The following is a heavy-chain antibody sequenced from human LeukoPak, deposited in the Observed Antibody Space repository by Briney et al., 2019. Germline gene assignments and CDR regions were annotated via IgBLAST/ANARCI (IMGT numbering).Heavy chain of an antibody. D-gene: IGHD6-19*01. CDR1: GGSISSYY. CDR3: ARPAYSSGPGGLDAFDI. Sequence: PSETLSLTCTVSGGSISSYYWSWIRQPAGKGLEWIGRIYTSGSTNYNPSLKSRVTMSVDTSKNQFSLKLSSVTAADTAVYYCARPAYSSGPGGLDAFDIWGQGTMVTVSS. V-gene: IGHV4-4*07. CDR2: IYTSGST. J-gene: IGHJ3*02.